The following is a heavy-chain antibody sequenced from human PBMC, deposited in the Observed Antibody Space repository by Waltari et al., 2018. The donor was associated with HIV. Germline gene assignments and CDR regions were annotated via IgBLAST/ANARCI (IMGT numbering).Heavy chain of an antibody. Sequence: QVQLQQWGAGLLKPSEPLSLTCAVYGGSFSGYYWSWICQPPGKGLEWIGEINHSGSTNYNPSLKSRVTISVDTSKNQFSLKLSSVTAADTAVYYCARHGNYGDYVFDPWGQGTLVTVSS. D-gene: IGHD4-17*01. V-gene: IGHV4-34*01. CDR3: ARHGNYGDYVFDP. J-gene: IGHJ5*02. CDR2: INHSGST. CDR1: GGSFSGYY.